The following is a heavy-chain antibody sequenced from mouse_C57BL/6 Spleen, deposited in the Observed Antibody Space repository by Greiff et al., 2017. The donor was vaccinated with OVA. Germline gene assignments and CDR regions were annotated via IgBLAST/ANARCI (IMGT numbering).Heavy chain of an antibody. CDR3: GRSCGGYWYFDV. CDR2: ISRGSSTI. CDR1: GFTFSDYG. D-gene: IGHD1-1*02. V-gene: IGHV5-17*01. Sequence: EVQRVESGAGLVKPGASLKLSCAASGFTFSDYGMHWVRQAPEQGLEWVAYISRGSSTIYYADTVKGRSTITRDKATNTAFLHLTSRRSEEAAMYYCGRSCGGYWYFDVWGTGTTVTVSS. J-gene: IGHJ1*03.